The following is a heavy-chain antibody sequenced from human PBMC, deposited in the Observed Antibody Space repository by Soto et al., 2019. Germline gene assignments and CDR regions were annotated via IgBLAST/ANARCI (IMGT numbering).Heavy chain of an antibody. V-gene: IGHV4-34*01. D-gene: IGHD3-9*01. CDR3: ARGTNLRCFD. J-gene: IGHJ4*02. CDR1: GGSFGAYY. CDR2: INHSGST. Sequence: QVQLQQWGAGLLKPSETLSLTCAAYGGSFGAYYWTWIRQPPGKGLEWIGEINHSGSTNYNPSLESRVTISVDTSKHQFALKLSSVTAAETAVYYCARGTNLRCFDWGQGTLVTVSS.